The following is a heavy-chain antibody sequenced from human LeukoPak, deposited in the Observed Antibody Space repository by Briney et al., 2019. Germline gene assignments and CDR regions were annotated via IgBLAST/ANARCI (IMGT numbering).Heavy chain of an antibody. V-gene: IGHV3-7*01. CDR2: IKQDASEK. CDR1: GFTFGDYA. Sequence: GGSLRLSCTASGFTFGDYAMTWVRQAPGKGLEWVANIKQDASEKLYVDSVKGRFIISRDNAKNSLYLQMNSLRAEDTAVYYCAKDLSGYYYDYWGQGTLVTVSS. J-gene: IGHJ4*02. D-gene: IGHD3-22*01. CDR3: AKDLSGYYYDY.